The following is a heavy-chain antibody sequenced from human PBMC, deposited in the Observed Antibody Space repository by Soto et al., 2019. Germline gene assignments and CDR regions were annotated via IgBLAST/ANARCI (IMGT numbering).Heavy chain of an antibody. Sequence: GGSLRLSCAASGFTFSSFGMHWVRQAPGKGLEWVALISSDGNNKFYADSVKGRFTISRDNSKNTLYLQMNSLRAEDTAIYYCAKVGYCSGGSCYSDDAFDIWGQGAVVTVS. CDR2: ISSDGNNK. CDR1: GFTFSSFG. D-gene: IGHD2-15*01. J-gene: IGHJ3*02. CDR3: AKVGYCSGGSCYSDDAFDI. V-gene: IGHV3-30*18.